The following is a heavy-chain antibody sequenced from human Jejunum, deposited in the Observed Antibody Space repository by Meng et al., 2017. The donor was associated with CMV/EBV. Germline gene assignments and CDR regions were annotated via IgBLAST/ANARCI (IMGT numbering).Heavy chain of an antibody. CDR1: GGSINSFY. Sequence: QVHVQETGPGLVTPSSTLSLTCTVSGGSINSFYRSWTRQPAGKGLEWNGRIYSSGSANYDPSLKSRVTMSVDTSKNQFSLKLTSVTAADTAVYYCVRDRLYFEYWGQGTLVTVSS. CDR2: IYSSGSA. CDR3: VRDRLYFEY. V-gene: IGHV4-4*07. J-gene: IGHJ4*02.